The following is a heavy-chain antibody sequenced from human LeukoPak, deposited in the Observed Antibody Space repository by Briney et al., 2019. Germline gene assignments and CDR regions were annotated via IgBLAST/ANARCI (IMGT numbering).Heavy chain of an antibody. Sequence: GGSLRLSCAASGFTFSSYWMHWVLQAPGKGLVWVSRINSDGSSTSYADSVKGRFTISRDNAKNTLYLQMNSLRAEDTAVYYCASPLISLVRGVIIWTDDYWAREPWSPSPQ. V-gene: IGHV3-74*01. J-gene: IGHJ4*02. CDR2: INSDGSST. D-gene: IGHD3-10*01. CDR3: ASPLISLVRGVIIWTDDY. CDR1: GFTFSSYW.